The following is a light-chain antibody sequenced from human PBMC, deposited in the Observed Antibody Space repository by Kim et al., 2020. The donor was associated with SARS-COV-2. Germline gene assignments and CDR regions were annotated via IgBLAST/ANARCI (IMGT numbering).Light chain of an antibody. J-gene: IGKJ2*01. CDR1: QSVSSY. CDR3: QQRSNWPYT. Sequence: LSPGKRATLSCRASQSVSSYLAWYQQKPGQAPRLLIYDASNRATGIAARFSGSGSGTDFTLTISSLEPEDFAVYYCQQRSNWPYTFGQGTKLEI. CDR2: DAS. V-gene: IGKV3-11*01.